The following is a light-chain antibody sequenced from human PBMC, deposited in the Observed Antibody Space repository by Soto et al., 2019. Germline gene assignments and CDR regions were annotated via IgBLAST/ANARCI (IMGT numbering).Light chain of an antibody. CDR1: QSVSSY. J-gene: IGKJ4*01. CDR2: GAS. CDR3: QHRTKWPLT. Sequence: EIVMTQSPATLSVSAGERAALSCRASQSVSSYLAWYQQKPGQAPRLLIYGASSRATGIPDRFSGSGSGTDFTLTIDNVEPEDSAVYFCQHRTKWPLTFGGGTKVDIK. V-gene: IGKV3-11*01.